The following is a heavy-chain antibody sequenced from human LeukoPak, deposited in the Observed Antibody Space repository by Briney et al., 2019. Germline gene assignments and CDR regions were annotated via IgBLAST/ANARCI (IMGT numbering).Heavy chain of an antibody. V-gene: IGHV4-39*01. CDR3: AEGQWLGAFDI. Sequence: LETLSLTCTVSGGSISSSSYYWGWIRHPPGKGLEWIGSIYYSGSTYYNPSLKSRVTISVDTSKNQFSLKLSSVTAADTAVYYCAEGQWLGAFDIWGQGTMVTVSS. CDR1: GGSISSSSYY. D-gene: IGHD6-19*01. CDR2: IYYSGST. J-gene: IGHJ3*02.